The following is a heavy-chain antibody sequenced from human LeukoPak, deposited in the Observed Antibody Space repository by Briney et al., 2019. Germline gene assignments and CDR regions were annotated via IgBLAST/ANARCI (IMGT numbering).Heavy chain of an antibody. CDR3: ARPLWFGEAIGYFQH. CDR1: GFTFSSYS. D-gene: IGHD3-10*01. Sequence: QAGGSLRLSCAASGFTFSSYSMNWVRQAPGKGLEWVAVISYDGSNKYYADSVKGRFTISRDNSKNTLYLQMNSLRSEDTAVYYCARPLWFGEAIGYFQHWGQGTLVTVSS. J-gene: IGHJ1*01. V-gene: IGHV3-30*03. CDR2: ISYDGSNK.